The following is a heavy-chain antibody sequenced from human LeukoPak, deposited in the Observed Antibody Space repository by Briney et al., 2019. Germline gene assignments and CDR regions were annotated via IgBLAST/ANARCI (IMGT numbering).Heavy chain of an antibody. CDR1: GGSFSGYY. V-gene: IGHV4-34*01. D-gene: IGHD3-16*02. J-gene: IGHJ5*02. CDR2: INHSGST. Sequence: SETLSLTCAVYGGSFSGYYWSWFRQPPGKGREWSGEINHSGSTNYNPSLKSRVTISVDTSKNQFSLKLSSVTAADTAVYYCASFRRGSYRYRFDPWGQGTLVTVSS. CDR3: ASFRRGSYRYRFDP.